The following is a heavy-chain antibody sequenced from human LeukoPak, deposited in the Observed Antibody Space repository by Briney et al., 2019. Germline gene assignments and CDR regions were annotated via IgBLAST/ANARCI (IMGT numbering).Heavy chain of an antibody. CDR1: GYTFTSYA. D-gene: IGHD5-18*01. CDR2: INTNTGNP. V-gene: IGHV7-4-1*02. Sequence: ASVKVSCTASGYTFTSYAMNWVRQAPGQGLEWMGWINTNTGNPTYAQGFTGRFVFSLDTSVSTAYLQISSLKAEDTAVYYCARDRSIQLWTRLQNWFDPWGQGTLVTVSS. CDR3: ARDRSIQLWTRLQNWFDP. J-gene: IGHJ5*02.